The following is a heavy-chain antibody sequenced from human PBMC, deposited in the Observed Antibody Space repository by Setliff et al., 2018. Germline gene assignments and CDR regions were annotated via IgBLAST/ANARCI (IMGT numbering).Heavy chain of an antibody. CDR1: GGSFSGYY. D-gene: IGHD2-2*01. J-gene: IGHJ5*02. CDR2: IYYTGIT. V-gene: IGHV4-34*01. Sequence: PSETLSLTCAVYGGSFSGYYWGWVRQPPGKGLEWIGLIYYTGITYYNPSLKSRVTISEDMSENQISLKLNPVTAADTAVYYCVRTFNGSPADRWGQGTLVTVSS. CDR3: VRTFNGSPADR.